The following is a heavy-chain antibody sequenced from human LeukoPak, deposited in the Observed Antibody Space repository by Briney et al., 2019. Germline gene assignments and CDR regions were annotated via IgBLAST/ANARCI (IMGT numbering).Heavy chain of an antibody. J-gene: IGHJ4*02. V-gene: IGHV1-2*06. CDR3: ARGQQLDDFEN. D-gene: IGHD6-13*01. CDR2: INPNSGGT. Sequence: ASVKVSCKASGYTFTGYYMHWVRQVPGQGREWMGRINPNSGGTNYAQKFQGRVTMTRGTSINTGYMELSRLRSDDTAVYYCARGQQLDDFENWGQGTLVTVSS. CDR1: GYTFTGYY.